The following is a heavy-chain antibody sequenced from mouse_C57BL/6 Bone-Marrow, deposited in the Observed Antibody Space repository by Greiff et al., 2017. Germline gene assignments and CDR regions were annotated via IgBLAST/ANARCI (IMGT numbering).Heavy chain of an antibody. CDR3: GRFYYGNYVSMDY. CDR2: IFPGSGST. CDR1: GYTFTDYY. V-gene: IGHV1-75*01. D-gene: IGHD2-1*01. Sequence: VQLQQSGPELVKPGASVKISCKASGYTFTDYYINWVKQRPGQGLEWIGWIFPGSGSTYYNEKFKGKATLTVDKSSSTAYMLLSSLTSEDSAVYFCGRFYYGNYVSMDYWGQGTSVTVSS. J-gene: IGHJ4*01.